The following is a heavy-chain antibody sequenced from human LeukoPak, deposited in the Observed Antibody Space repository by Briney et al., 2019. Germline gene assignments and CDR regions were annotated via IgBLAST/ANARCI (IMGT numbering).Heavy chain of an antibody. D-gene: IGHD2-2*01. Sequence: GGSLRLSCAASGFTFSSYWMSWVRQAPGKGLEWAANIKEDGSEKYYVDSVKGRFTISRDNAKNSLYLKMNSLRAEDTAVYYCARPAHCSSTSCSAFDYWGQGTLVTVSS. J-gene: IGHJ4*02. CDR2: IKEDGSEK. V-gene: IGHV3-7*01. CDR3: ARPAHCSSTSCSAFDY. CDR1: GFTFSSYW.